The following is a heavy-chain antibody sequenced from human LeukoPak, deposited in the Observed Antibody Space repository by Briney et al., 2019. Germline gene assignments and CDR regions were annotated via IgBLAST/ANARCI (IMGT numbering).Heavy chain of an antibody. CDR1: GFTFSSYA. Sequence: GGSLRLSCAASGFTFSSYAMNWVRQAPGKGLEWVSAISGSGGSTYYADSVEGRFTISRDNSKNTLYLQMNSLRAEATAVYYCAKDGLMVRGVVFYPSPYHWGQGTLVTVSS. J-gene: IGHJ5*02. CDR3: AKDGLMVRGVVFYPSPYH. CDR2: ISGSGGST. V-gene: IGHV3-23*01. D-gene: IGHD3-10*01.